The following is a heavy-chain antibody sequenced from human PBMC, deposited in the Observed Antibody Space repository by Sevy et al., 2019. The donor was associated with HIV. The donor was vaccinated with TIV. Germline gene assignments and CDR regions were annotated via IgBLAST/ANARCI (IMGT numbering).Heavy chain of an antibody. CDR2: IIPIFGTA. CDR1: GGTFSSYA. Sequence: ASVKVSCKASGGTFSSYAISWVRQAPGQGLEWMGGIIPIFGTANYAQKFQGRVTITADESTSTAYMELSSLRSEDTAVYYYARGGIVGATPDAFDIWGQGTMVTVSS. J-gene: IGHJ3*02. V-gene: IGHV1-69*13. D-gene: IGHD1-26*01. CDR3: ARGGIVGATPDAFDI.